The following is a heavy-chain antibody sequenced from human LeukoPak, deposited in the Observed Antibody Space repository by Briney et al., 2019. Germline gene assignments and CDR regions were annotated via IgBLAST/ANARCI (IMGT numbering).Heavy chain of an antibody. CDR3: AGSRGVVITYLDY. Sequence: SVKVSCKASGGTFSSYAISWVRQAPGQGLEWMGGIIPIFGTANYAQKFQGRVTITTDESTSTAYMELSSLRSEDTAVYYCAGSRGVVITYLDYWGQGTLVTVSS. J-gene: IGHJ4*02. D-gene: IGHD3-22*01. CDR2: IIPIFGTA. CDR1: GGTFSSYA. V-gene: IGHV1-69*05.